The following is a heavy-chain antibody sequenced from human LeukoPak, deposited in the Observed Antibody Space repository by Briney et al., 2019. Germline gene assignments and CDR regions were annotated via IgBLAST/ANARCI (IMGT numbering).Heavy chain of an antibody. CDR2: ISWNSGST. V-gene: IGHV3-9*01. D-gene: IGHD3-10*01. J-gene: IGHJ6*02. CDR3: AKYSRGSGSRYYGMDV. CDR1: GFTFGDYV. Sequence: PGGSLRLSCAASGFTFGDYVMNWVRQAPGKGLEWVSGISWNSGSTYYADSVKGRFTTSRDNAKNSLYLQMNSLRAEDTALYYCAKYSRGSGSRYYGMDVWGQGPRVTVSS.